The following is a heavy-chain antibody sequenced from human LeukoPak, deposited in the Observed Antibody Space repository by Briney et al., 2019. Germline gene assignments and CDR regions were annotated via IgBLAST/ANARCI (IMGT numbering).Heavy chain of an antibody. CDR1: GGSISSSNW. V-gene: IGHV4-4*02. J-gene: IGHJ5*02. CDR3: ARDIEWQNRNWFDP. D-gene: IGHD5-12*01. Sequence: PSGTLSLTCAVSGGSISSSNWWSWVRPPPGKGLEWIGEIYHSGSTNYNPSLKSRVTISVDKSKNQFSLKLSSVTAADTAVYYCARDIEWQNRNWFDPWGQGTLVTVSS. CDR2: IYHSGST.